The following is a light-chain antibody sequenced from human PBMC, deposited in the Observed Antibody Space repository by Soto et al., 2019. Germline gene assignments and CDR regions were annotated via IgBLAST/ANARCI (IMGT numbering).Light chain of an antibody. CDR3: SSSTSNSTHVV. J-gene: IGLJ2*01. V-gene: IGLV2-14*01. CDR2: EVS. CDR1: SSDVGGYNY. Sequence: QYALTQPASVSGSPGQSITISCTGTSSDVGGYNYVSWYQRHPGKAPKLMIYEVSNRPSGVSNRFSGSKSGNTASLTISGLQAEDEADYYCSSSTSNSTHVVFGGGTKLTVL.